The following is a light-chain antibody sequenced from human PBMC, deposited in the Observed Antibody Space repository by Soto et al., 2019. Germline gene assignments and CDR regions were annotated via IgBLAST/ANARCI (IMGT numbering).Light chain of an antibody. CDR3: QQSYSTPYT. CDR2: AAS. CDR1: QSISSY. Sequence: DIQMTQSPSSLSASVGDRVTITCRASQSISSYLNWYQQKPGKAPKLLIYAASSLQSGVPSRFSGSGSGTDFTPTISSLQPEDFANYSCQQSYSTPYTFGQGTKLEIK. J-gene: IGKJ2*01. V-gene: IGKV1-39*01.